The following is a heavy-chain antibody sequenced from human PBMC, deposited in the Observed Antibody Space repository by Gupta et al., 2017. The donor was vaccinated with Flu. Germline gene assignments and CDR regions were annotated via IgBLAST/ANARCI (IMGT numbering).Heavy chain of an antibody. CDR2: IKQDGSEK. Sequence: EVQLVESGGGLVQPGGSLRLSCAASGFTFSSYWMSWVRQAPGKGLEWVANIKQDGSEKYYVDSVKGRFTISRDNAKNSLYLQMNSLRAEDTAVYYCAGGSFDWLPWGFDPWGQGTLVTVSS. CDR3: AGGSFDWLPWGFDP. CDR1: GFTFSSYW. J-gene: IGHJ5*02. D-gene: IGHD3-9*01. V-gene: IGHV3-7*04.